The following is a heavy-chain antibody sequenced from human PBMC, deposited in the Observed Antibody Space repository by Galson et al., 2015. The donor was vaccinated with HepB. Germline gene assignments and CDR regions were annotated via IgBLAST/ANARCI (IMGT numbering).Heavy chain of an antibody. J-gene: IGHJ5*01. D-gene: IGHD4-17*01. CDR2: ISYDGSNK. V-gene: IGHV3-30*18. CDR3: AKVSRDYGDYERFDS. Sequence: SLRLSCAASGFTFSSYGMHWVRQAPGKGLEWVAVISYDGSNKNYADSVKGRFTISRDNSKNTLYLQMNSLRTEDTAVYYCAKVSRDYGDYERFDSWGQGTLVIVSS. CDR1: GFTFSSYG.